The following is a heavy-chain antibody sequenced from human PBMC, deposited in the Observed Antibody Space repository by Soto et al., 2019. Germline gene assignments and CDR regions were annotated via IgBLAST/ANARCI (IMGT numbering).Heavy chain of an antibody. D-gene: IGHD2-15*01. CDR2: ISGSGGSK. CDR1: GFTFSSYA. J-gene: IGHJ4*02. Sequence: SGGSLRLSCAASGFTFSSYAMSWVRQAPGKGLEWVSAISGSGGSKYYADSVKGRFTISRDNSKNTLYLQMNSLRAEDTAVYYCAKDQGGSSHPLPYFDYWGQGT. V-gene: IGHV3-23*01. CDR3: AKDQGGSSHPLPYFDY.